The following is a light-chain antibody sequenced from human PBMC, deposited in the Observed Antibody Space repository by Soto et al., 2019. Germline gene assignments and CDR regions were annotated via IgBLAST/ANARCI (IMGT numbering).Light chain of an antibody. CDR1: QSVSSN. J-gene: IGKJ1*01. CDR3: QQYNDWPRT. CDR2: GAS. Sequence: EIVLTQSPATLSLSPGERATLSCRASQSVSSNLAWYQQKPGQGPRLLIYGASTRATGIPARFSGSGSGTEFTLTISSLQSEDFAVYFCQQYNDWPRTFGQGT. V-gene: IGKV3-15*01.